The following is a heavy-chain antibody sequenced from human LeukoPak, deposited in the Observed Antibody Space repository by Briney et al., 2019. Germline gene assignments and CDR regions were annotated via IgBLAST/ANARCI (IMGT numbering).Heavy chain of an antibody. CDR1: GGSFSGYY. CDR3: ARRRKRYYGSGSGFDY. D-gene: IGHD3-10*01. V-gene: IGHV4-34*01. CDR2: INHSGST. Sequence: SETLSLTCAVYGGSFSGYYWSWIRQPPGKGLEWIGEINHSGSTNYNPSLKSRVTISVDTSKNQFSLKLSSVTAADTAVYYCARRRKRYYGSGSGFDYWGQGTLVTVSS. J-gene: IGHJ4*02.